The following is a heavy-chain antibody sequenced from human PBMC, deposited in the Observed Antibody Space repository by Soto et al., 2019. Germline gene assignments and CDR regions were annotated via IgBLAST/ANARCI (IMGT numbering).Heavy chain of an antibody. Sequence: RRLSCAASGFTFSSYAMSWVRQAPGKGLEWVSAISGSGGSTYYADSVKGRFTISRDNSKNTLYLQMNSLRAEDTAVYYCATRDYDILTGYPHHYFDYWGQGTLVTVSS. CDR2: ISGSGGST. CDR1: GFTFSSYA. J-gene: IGHJ4*02. D-gene: IGHD3-9*01. V-gene: IGHV3-23*01. CDR3: ATRDYDILTGYPHHYFDY.